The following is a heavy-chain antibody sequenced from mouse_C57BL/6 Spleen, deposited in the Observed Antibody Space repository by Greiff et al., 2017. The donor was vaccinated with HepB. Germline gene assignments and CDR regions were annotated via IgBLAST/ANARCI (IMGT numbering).Heavy chain of an antibody. CDR1: GYTFTSYG. CDR2: IYPRSGNT. Sequence: VKLMESGAELARPGASVKLSCKASGYTFTSYGISWVKQRTGQGLEWIGEIYPRSGNTYYNEKFKGKATLTADKSSSTAYMELRSLTSEDSAVYFCARSSLYGSSYGWYFDVWGTGTTVTVSS. D-gene: IGHD1-1*01. V-gene: IGHV1-81*01. J-gene: IGHJ1*03. CDR3: ARSSLYGSSYGWYFDV.